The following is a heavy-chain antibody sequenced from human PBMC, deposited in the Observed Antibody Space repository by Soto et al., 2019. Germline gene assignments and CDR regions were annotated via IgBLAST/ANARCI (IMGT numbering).Heavy chain of an antibody. V-gene: IGHV3-30*18. CDR2: ISYDGSNK. CDR3: AKAPYYDILTGYYHGYMDV. Sequence: SLRLSCAASGFTFSSYGMHWVRQAPGKGLEWVAVISYDGSNKYYADSVKGRFTISRDNSKNTLYLQMNSLRAEDTAVYYCAKAPYYDILTGYYHGYMDVWGKGTTVTVSS. CDR1: GFTFSSYG. D-gene: IGHD3-9*01. J-gene: IGHJ6*03.